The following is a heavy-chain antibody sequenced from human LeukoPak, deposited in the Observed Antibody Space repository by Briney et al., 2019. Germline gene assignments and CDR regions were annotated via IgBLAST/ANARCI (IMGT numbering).Heavy chain of an antibody. CDR2: ISSSGSTI. Sequence: GGSLRLSCAASGFTFSSYEMNWVRQAPGKGLEWVSYISSSGSTIYYADSVKGRSTISRDNAKNSLYLQMNSLRAEDTAVYYCASLSGSYFDYWSQGTLVTVSS. J-gene: IGHJ4*02. CDR1: GFTFSSYE. V-gene: IGHV3-48*03. D-gene: IGHD1-26*01. CDR3: ASLSGSYFDY.